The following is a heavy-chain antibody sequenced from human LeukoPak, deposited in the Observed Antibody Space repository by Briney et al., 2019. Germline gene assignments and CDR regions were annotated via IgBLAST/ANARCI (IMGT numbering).Heavy chain of an antibody. J-gene: IGHJ6*03. Sequence: GGSLRLSCAASGFTFSTYAMNWVRQAPGKGLEWVSDISGSGGTTYYADSVKGRFTISRDNSKNTLYLQMNSLRAEDTAVYYCARVKAAAGTNYYMDVWGKGTTVTVSS. CDR1: GFTFSTYA. V-gene: IGHV3-23*01. CDR2: ISGSGGTT. CDR3: ARVKAAAGTNYYMDV. D-gene: IGHD6-13*01.